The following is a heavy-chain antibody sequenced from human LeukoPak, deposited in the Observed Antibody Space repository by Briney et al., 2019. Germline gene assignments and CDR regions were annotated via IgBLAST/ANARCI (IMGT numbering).Heavy chain of an antibody. CDR1: GGSINSYY. CDR3: ARPRSSGWYGVFNI. J-gene: IGHJ3*02. V-gene: IGHV4-59*08. Sequence: SETLSLTCTVSGGSINSYYWSWIRQPPREGLEWIGYISYSGSTNCNPSLKSRVTISIDTSKNQFSLKLSSVTAADTAVYYCARPRSSGWYGVFNIWGQGTMVTVSS. CDR2: ISYSGST. D-gene: IGHD6-19*01.